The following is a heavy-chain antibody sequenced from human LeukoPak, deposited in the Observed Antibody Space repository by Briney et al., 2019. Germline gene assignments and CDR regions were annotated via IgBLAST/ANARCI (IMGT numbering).Heavy chain of an antibody. D-gene: IGHD6-13*01. V-gene: IGHV4-39*01. CDR3: ARISSSNWYNERGAFDV. CDR2: IYYSGST. J-gene: IGHJ3*01. CDR1: GGSISSGSYY. Sequence: PSETLSLTCTVSGGSISSGSYYWSWIRQPAGKGLEWIGSIYYSGSTYYNPSLKSRVTISVDTSKNQFSLKLSSVTAADTAVYYCARISSSNWYNERGAFDVWGQGTMVTVSS.